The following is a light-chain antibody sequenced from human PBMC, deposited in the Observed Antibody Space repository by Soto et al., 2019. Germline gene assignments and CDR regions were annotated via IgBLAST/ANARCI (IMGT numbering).Light chain of an antibody. V-gene: IGKV1-5*01. Sequence: DIQMTQSPSTLSASVGDRVTITCRASQSISSWLAWYRQKPGKTPNLLIYDASNLGSGVPSRFSGSGSGTEFTLTISSLQPDDFATYYCQQYDTYSTFGQGTKVDIK. CDR1: QSISSW. J-gene: IGKJ1*01. CDR2: DAS. CDR3: QQYDTYST.